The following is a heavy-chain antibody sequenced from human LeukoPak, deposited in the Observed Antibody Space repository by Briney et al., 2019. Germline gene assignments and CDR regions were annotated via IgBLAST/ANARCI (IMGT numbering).Heavy chain of an antibody. D-gene: IGHD6-19*01. CDR3: ARERDSSGFETY. Sequence: GGSLRLSCAASGFTVSSNYMSWVRQAPGKGLEWVSVIYSGGSTYYADSVKGRFTISRDNSKNTLYLQMKSLRAEDTAVYYCARERDSSGFETYWGQGTLVTVSS. CDR1: GFTVSSNY. V-gene: IGHV3-53*01. J-gene: IGHJ4*02. CDR2: IYSGGST.